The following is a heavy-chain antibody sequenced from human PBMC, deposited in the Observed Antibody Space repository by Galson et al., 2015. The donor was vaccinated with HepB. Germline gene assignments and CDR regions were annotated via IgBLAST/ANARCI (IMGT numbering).Heavy chain of an antibody. CDR2: ISAYNGNT. Sequence: SVKVSCKASGYTFTSYGISWVRQAPGRGLEWMGWISAYNGNTNYAQKLQGRVTMTTDTSTSTAYMELRSLRPDDTAVYYCARFFRDFWSGYYYFDYWGQGTLVTVSS. J-gene: IGHJ4*02. D-gene: IGHD3-3*01. V-gene: IGHV1-18*01. CDR1: GYTFTSYG. CDR3: ARFFRDFWSGYYYFDY.